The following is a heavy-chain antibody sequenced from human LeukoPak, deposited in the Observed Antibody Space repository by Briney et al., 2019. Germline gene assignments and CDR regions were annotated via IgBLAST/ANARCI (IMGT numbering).Heavy chain of an antibody. CDR2: IIPIFGTA. V-gene: IGHV1-69*01. CDR3: ARVYCSGGSCSFDY. J-gene: IGHJ4*02. Sequence: SVKVSCKASGGTFSSYAISWVRQAPGQGLEWMGGIIPIFGTANYAQKFQGRVTITADESTSTAYMELSSLRSEDTAVYCCARVYCSGGSCSFDYWGQGTLVTVSS. CDR1: GGTFSSYA. D-gene: IGHD2-15*01.